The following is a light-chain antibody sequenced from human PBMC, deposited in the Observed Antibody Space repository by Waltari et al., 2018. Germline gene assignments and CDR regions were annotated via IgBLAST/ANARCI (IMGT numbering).Light chain of an antibody. J-gene: IGKJ2*01. Sequence: EIVLTQSPGTLSLSPGERVTLSCRASQTVGSTYLAWYQQKPGQAPRLLIYAASVRATGIPDRFSGSGSGTDFTLTITRLEPEDFAVYYCQQYGSSPRTFGQGTKVEIK. V-gene: IGKV3-20*01. CDR1: QTVGSTY. CDR2: AAS. CDR3: QQYGSSPRT.